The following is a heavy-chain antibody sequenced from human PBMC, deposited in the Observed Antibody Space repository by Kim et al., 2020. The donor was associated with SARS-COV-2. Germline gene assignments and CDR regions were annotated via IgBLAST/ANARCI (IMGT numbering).Heavy chain of an antibody. Sequence: GGSLRLSCAASGFTFSSYAMSWVRQAPGKGLEWVSAISGSGGSTYYADSVKGRFTISRDNSKNTLYLQMNSLRAEDTAVYYCAKTEGQTYYDFWSGYYYYYGMDVWGQGTTVTVSS. V-gene: IGHV3-23*01. J-gene: IGHJ6*02. CDR1: GFTFSSYA. CDR3: AKTEGQTYYDFWSGYYYYYGMDV. D-gene: IGHD3-3*01. CDR2: ISGSGGST.